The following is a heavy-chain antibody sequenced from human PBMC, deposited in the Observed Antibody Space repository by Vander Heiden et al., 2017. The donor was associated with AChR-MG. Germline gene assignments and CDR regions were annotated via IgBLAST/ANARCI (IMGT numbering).Heavy chain of an antibody. CDR1: GFTFSSYA. J-gene: IGHJ4*02. Sequence: EVQLLESGGGLVQPGGSLRLSCAASGFTFSSYAMSWVRQAPGKGLEWVSAISGSGGSTYYADSVKGRFTISRDNSKNTLYLQMNSLRAEDTAVYYCAKDALYDFWSGYFPRGYGGQGTLVTVSS. CDR3: AKDALYDFWSGYFPRGY. CDR2: ISGSGGST. V-gene: IGHV3-23*01. D-gene: IGHD3-3*01.